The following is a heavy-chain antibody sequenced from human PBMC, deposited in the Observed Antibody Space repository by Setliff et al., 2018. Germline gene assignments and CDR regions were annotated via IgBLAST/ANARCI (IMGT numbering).Heavy chain of an antibody. Sequence: HPGGSLRLSCAASGFVVSNNEMSWVRQAPGKGLEWVSVTYSNGDNTYYTDSVKGRFTTFRDNSKNTLSLQMSSLRAEDTAIYFCAGQGPIFGSGLIPGFDQWGQGTMVTVSS. CDR3: AGQGPIFGSGLIPGFDQ. V-gene: IGHV3-53*01. D-gene: IGHD3-3*01. CDR1: GFVVSNNE. CDR2: TYSNGDNT. J-gene: IGHJ4*02.